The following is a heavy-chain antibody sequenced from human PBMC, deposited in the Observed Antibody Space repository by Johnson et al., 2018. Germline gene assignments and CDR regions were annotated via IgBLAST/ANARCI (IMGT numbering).Heavy chain of an antibody. CDR3: VRDRCSPDAFDI. CDR2: ISGSAGST. J-gene: IGHJ3*02. CDR1: GFTFSSYA. V-gene: IGHV3-23*04. D-gene: IGHD4/OR15-4a*01. Sequence: VQLVQSGGGLVQPGGSLRLSCAASGFTFSSYAMSWVRQAPGKGLEWVSGISGSAGSTYYADSVKGRFTISRDNAKNTLYLQKNSLRAEDTGLYYCVRDRCSPDAFDIWGQGTMVTVSS.